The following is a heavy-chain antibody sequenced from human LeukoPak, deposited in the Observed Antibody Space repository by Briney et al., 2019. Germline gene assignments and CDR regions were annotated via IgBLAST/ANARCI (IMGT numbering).Heavy chain of an antibody. CDR2: INTNTGNP. D-gene: IGHD6-13*01. V-gene: IGHV7-4-1*02. Sequence: ASVKVSCKAFGYTFTNYGINWVRQAPGQGLEWMGWINTNTGNPMYAQGFTGRFVFSLDTSVSTAYLQISSLKADDIAVYYCATRYSSSHYYYLDVWGKGTTVTISS. J-gene: IGHJ6*03. CDR1: GYTFTNYG. CDR3: ATRYSSSHYYYLDV.